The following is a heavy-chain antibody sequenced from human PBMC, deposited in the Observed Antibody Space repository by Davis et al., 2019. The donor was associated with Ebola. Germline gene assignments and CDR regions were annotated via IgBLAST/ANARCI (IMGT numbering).Heavy chain of an antibody. D-gene: IGHD4-17*01. Sequence: PGGSLRLSCAASGFIFSSYAMSWVRQAPGKGLEWVSSISVRSITYHADSVKGRFTISRDNSKNTLYLQMNSLRAEGTAVYYCAKVRPPTTVTTGWFDPWGQGTLATVSS. CDR3: AKVRPPTTVTTGWFDP. CDR1: GFIFSSYA. CDR2: ISVRSIT. V-gene: IGHV3-23*01. J-gene: IGHJ5*02.